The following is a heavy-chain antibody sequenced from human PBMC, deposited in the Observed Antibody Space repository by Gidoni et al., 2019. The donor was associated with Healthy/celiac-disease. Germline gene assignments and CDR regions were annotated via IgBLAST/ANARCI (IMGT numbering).Heavy chain of an antibody. J-gene: IGHJ6*03. Sequence: QVQLVQSGAEVQKPGASVTFSCTASGYPFTGYYMHWVRQAPGQGLEWMGWINPNSGGTNYAQKFQGRVTMTRDTSISTAYMELSRLRSDDTAVYYCARDSSSWWYMDVWGKGTTVTVSS. CDR3: ARDSSSWWYMDV. CDR1: GYPFTGYY. CDR2: INPNSGGT. D-gene: IGHD6-13*01. V-gene: IGHV1-2*02.